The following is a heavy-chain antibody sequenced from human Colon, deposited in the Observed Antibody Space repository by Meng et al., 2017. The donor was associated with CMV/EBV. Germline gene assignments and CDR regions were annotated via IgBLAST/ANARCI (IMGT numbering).Heavy chain of an antibody. J-gene: IGHJ4*02. Sequence: GGSLRLSCAASGFTFSSYWMSWVRQAPGKGLEWVTYIRHVASDKYYADSVKGRFTISRDNSKNTVYLQMNSLRPDDTAVYYCAKDIGTWTRGYYFDYWGQGTLVTVSS. V-gene: IGHV3-30*02. CDR3: AKDIGTWTRGYYFDY. CDR2: IRHVASDK. D-gene: IGHD2-15*01. CDR1: GFTFSSYW.